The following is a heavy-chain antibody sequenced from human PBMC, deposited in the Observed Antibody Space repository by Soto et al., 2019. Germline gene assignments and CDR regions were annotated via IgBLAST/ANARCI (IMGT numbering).Heavy chain of an antibody. CDR1: GYTFTGHY. V-gene: IGHV1-46*01. D-gene: IGHD2-2*01. Sequence: ASVKVSCKASGYTFTGHYMHWVRQAPGQGPEWMGIINPSGGITNDAQKFQDRVTMTSDTSTSTVYMELSSLRSEDTAVYYCARGISTTRYYYYYRMDVWGQGTTVTVSS. CDR3: ARGISTTRYYYYYRMDV. J-gene: IGHJ6*02. CDR2: INPSGGIT.